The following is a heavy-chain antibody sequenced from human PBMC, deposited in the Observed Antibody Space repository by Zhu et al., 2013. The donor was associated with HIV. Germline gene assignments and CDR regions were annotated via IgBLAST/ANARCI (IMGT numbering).Heavy chain of an antibody. CDR1: GGTFSSYA. CDR2: IIPIFGTA. Sequence: QVQLVQSGAEVKKPGSSVKVSCKASGGTFSSYAISWVRQAPGQGLEWMGGIIPIFGTANYAQKFQGRVTITADESTSTAYMELSSLRSEDTAVYYCARGPFARASYYYYYGMDVWGQGTTVTVSS. J-gene: IGHJ6*02. V-gene: IGHV1-69*01. CDR3: ARGPFARASYYYYYGMDV.